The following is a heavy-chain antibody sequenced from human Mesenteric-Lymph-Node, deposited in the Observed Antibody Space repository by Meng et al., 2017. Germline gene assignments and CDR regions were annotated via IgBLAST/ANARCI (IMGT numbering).Heavy chain of an antibody. CDR1: GGSISSSSYY. D-gene: IGHD6-6*01. J-gene: IGHJ4*02. V-gene: IGHV4-39*07. Sequence: SETLSLTCTVSGGSISSSSYYWGWIRQPPGKGLEWIGSIFYSGNTYYNPSLKSRVTISVDTSKNQFSLNLSSVTASDTAVYYCARGQRSQYSSSWKGPHEDYWGQGTLVTVSS. CDR2: IFYSGNT. CDR3: ARGQRSQYSSSWKGPHEDY.